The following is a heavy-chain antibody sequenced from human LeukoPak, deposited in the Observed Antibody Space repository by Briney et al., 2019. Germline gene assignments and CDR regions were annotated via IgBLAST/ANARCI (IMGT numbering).Heavy chain of an antibody. CDR1: GGSFSGYY. D-gene: IGHD4-17*01. Sequence: SETLSLTRAVYGGSFSGYYWSWIRQPPGKGLEWIGEINHSGSTNYNPSLKSRVTISVDTSKNQFSLKLSSVTAADTAVYSCARRLTTPYGPFDYWGQGTLVTVSS. J-gene: IGHJ4*02. CDR2: INHSGST. V-gene: IGHV4-34*01. CDR3: ARRLTTPYGPFDY.